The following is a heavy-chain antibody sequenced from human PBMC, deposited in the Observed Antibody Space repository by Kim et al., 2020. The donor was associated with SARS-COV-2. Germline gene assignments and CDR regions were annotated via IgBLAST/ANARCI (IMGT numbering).Heavy chain of an antibody. CDR3: ARDTGSFDY. J-gene: IGHJ4*02. CDR2: GST. V-gene: IGHV3-53*01. Sequence: GSTYYADSVKGRFTISRDNSKNTLYLQMNSLRAEDTAVYYCARDTGSFDYWGQGTLVTVSS. D-gene: IGHD1-1*01.